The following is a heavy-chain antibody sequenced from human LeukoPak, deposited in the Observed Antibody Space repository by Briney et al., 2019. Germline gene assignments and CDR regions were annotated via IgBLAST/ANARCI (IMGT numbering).Heavy chain of an antibody. Sequence: GGSLRLSCAASGFTFSNYEMNWVRQAPGKGLEWVSSISSSGSPIYYADSVKGRFTISRDNAKNSLYLQMNSLRDEDTAVYYCAREGVEVGSYLAYWGQGTLVTVSS. V-gene: IGHV3-48*03. CDR3: AREGVEVGSYLAY. D-gene: IGHD1-26*01. CDR1: GFTFSNYE. CDR2: ISSSGSPI. J-gene: IGHJ4*02.